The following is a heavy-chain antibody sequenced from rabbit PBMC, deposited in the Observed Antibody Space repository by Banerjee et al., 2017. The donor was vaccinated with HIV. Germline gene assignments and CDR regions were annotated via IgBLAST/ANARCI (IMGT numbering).Heavy chain of an antibody. D-gene: IGHD1-1*01. CDR2: IFSNSGKT. CDR3: ARNTANSLDYFDL. V-gene: IGHV1S43*01. CDR1: GIDLSSDYY. J-gene: IGHJ4*01. Sequence: QQQLEESGGGLVKPGGTLTLTCKASGIDLSSDYYMCWVRQAPGKGLELIACIFSNSGKTWYASWVNGRFTISKTSSTTVTLQMTSLTAADTATYFCARNTANSLDYFDLWGPGTLVTVS.